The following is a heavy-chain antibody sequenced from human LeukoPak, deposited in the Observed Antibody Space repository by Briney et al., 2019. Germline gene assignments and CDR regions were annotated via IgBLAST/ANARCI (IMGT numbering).Heavy chain of an antibody. CDR2: IRYDGNNQ. CDR3: ARGSSISAHPPCDY. CDR1: GFSFSSYG. D-gene: IGHD6-13*01. J-gene: IGHJ4*02. Sequence: GGSLRLSCAASGFSFSSYGMHWVRQAPGKGLEWMLCIRYDGNNQYYADSVKGRFTISRDNAKNTLYLQMSSLRSDDTAVYYCARGSSISAHPPCDYWGQGTLLTVSS. V-gene: IGHV3-30*02.